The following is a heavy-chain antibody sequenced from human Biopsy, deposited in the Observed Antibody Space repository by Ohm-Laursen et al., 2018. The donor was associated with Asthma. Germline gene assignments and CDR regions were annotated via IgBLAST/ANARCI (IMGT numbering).Heavy chain of an antibody. Sequence: SLRLSCAASGFIFSNYGIHWVRQTPGKGLEWVAIISYDVSHKYYGDSVKGRFTVSRDNSKNKVYLQMNSLRPDDTAVYYCARDVMEWYLPAFGFWGQGTLVTVSS. J-gene: IGHJ4*02. CDR1: GFIFSNYG. V-gene: IGHV3-30*03. CDR3: ARDVMEWYLPAFGF. CDR2: ISYDVSHK. D-gene: IGHD3-3*01.